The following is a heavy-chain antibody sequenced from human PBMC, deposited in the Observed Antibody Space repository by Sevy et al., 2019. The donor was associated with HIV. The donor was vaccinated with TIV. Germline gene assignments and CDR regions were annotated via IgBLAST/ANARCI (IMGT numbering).Heavy chain of an antibody. J-gene: IGHJ3*02. Sequence: SETLSLTCAVYGGSFSGYDWSWIRQPPGKGLEWIGEINHSGSTNYNPSLKSRVTISVDTSKNQFSLKLSSVTAADTAVYYCERGPSKPGIAAAGRGAFDIWGQGTMVTVSS. CDR1: GGSFSGYD. D-gene: IGHD6-13*01. V-gene: IGHV4-34*01. CDR2: INHSGST. CDR3: ERGPSKPGIAAAGRGAFDI.